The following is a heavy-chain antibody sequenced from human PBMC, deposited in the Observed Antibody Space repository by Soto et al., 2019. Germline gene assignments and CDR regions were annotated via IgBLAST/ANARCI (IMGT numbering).Heavy chain of an antibody. D-gene: IGHD3-10*01. CDR1: GGSFSGYY. V-gene: IGHV4-34*02. CDR3: ARVQWFGMDGRY. Sequence: QVQLQQWGAGLLKPSETLSLTCAVYGGSFSGYYWSWNRQPPGKGLEWIGEINHSGSTIYNPSLESRVTISVDTSKNQFSLKLSSVTAADTAVYYCARVQWFGMDGRYWGQGTLVTVSS. J-gene: IGHJ4*02. CDR2: INHSGST.